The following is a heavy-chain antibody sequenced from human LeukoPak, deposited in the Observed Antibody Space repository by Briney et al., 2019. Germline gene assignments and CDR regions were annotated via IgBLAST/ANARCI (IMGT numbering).Heavy chain of an antibody. J-gene: IGHJ4*02. CDR2: IYYSGST. Sequence: PSETLSLTCTISGGSISRYFWTWIRHPPGKGLEWIGYIYYSGSTNYNPSLKSRVTISLDTSKNQFSLKLSSVTAADTAVYYCASREAVTKRYYFDYWGQGTLVTVS. V-gene: IGHV4-59*08. D-gene: IGHD2-8*01. CDR1: GGSISRYF. CDR3: ASREAVTKRYYFDY.